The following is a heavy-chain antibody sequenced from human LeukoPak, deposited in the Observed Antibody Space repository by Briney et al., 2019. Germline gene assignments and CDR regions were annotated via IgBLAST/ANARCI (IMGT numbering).Heavy chain of an antibody. V-gene: IGHV3-15*01. CDR2: IKSKTDGGTT. J-gene: IGHJ3*02. D-gene: IGHD2-2*01. Sequence: GGSLRLSCAASGFTFSNAWMSWVRQAPGKGLEWVGRIKSKTDGGTTDYAAPVKGRFTISRDDSKNTLYLQMNSLKTEDTAVYYCTTVVFPRIVVPALHDAFDIWGQGTMVTVSS. CDR3: TTVVFPRIVVPALHDAFDI. CDR1: GFTFSNAW.